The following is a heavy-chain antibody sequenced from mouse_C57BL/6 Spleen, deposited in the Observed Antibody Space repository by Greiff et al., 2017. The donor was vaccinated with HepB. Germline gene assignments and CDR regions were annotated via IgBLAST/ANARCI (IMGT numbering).Heavy chain of an antibody. D-gene: IGHD3-2*02. J-gene: IGHJ4*01. V-gene: IGHV1-85*01. Sequence: VQLQESGPELVKPGASVKLSCKASGYTFTSYDINWVKQRPGQGLEWIGWIYPRDGSTKYNEKFKGKATLTVDTSSSTAYMELHSLTSEDSAVYFCARKISGWGYAMDYWGQGTSVTVSS. CDR3: ARKISGWGYAMDY. CDR1: GYTFTSYD. CDR2: IYPRDGST.